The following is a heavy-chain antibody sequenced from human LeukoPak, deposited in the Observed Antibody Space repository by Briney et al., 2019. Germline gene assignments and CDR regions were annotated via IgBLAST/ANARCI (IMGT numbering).Heavy chain of an antibody. V-gene: IGHV1-46*01. CDR2: INPSGGST. J-gene: IGHJ4*02. CDR3: ARDLRPHCSGGSCYTLDY. Sequence: ASVKVSCKASGYTFTSYYMHWVRQAPGQGLEWMGIINPSGGSTSYAQKFQGRVTMTRDTSMSTVYMELSSLRSEDTAVYYCARDLRPHCSGGSCYTLDYWGQGTLVTVSS. CDR1: GYTFTSYY. D-gene: IGHD2-15*01.